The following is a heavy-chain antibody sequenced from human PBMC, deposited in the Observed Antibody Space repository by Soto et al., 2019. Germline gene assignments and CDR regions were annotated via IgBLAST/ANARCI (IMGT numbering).Heavy chain of an antibody. CDR3: ARGRAAAGTYPDPDY. CDR2: ISYDGSNK. J-gene: IGHJ4*02. V-gene: IGHV3-30-3*01. CDR1: GFTFSSYA. D-gene: IGHD6-13*01. Sequence: QVQLVESGGGVVQPGRSLRLSCAASGFTFSSYAMHWVRQAPGKGLEWVAVISYDGSNKYYADSVKGRFTISRDNSKNTLYPQMNSLRAEDTAVYYCARGRAAAGTYPDPDYWGQGTLVTVSS.